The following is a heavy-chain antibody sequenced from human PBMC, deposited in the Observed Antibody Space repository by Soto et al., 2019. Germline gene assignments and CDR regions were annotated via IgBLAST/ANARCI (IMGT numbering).Heavy chain of an antibody. D-gene: IGHD3-10*01. V-gene: IGHV4-39*01. CDR3: ASLLGIKFDY. Sequence: SETLSLTCTVSGGSISSSSYYWGWIRQPPGKGLEWIGTIYYSGNTNYNPSLKSRVTISVDTSENQFSLKLNSLTAADTAVYYCASLLGIKFDYWGQGALVTVSS. J-gene: IGHJ4*02. CDR2: IYYSGNT. CDR1: GGSISSSSYY.